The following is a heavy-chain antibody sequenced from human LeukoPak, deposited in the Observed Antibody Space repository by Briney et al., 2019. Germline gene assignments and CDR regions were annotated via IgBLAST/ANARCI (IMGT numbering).Heavy chain of an antibody. CDR1: GYTFTSYA. V-gene: IGHV7-4-1*02. J-gene: IGHJ4*02. CDR2: INTNTGNP. CDR3: ASRSSTSLGYYFDY. Sequence: ASVKVSCKASGYTFTSYAMNWVRQAPGQGLEWMGWINTNTGNPTYAQGFTGRFVFSLDTSVSTAYLQISSLKAEDTAVYYCASRSSTSLGYYFDYWGQGTLVTVSS. D-gene: IGHD2-2*01.